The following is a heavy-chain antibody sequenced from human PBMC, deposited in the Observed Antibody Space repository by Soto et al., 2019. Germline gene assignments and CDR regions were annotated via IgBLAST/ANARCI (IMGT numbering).Heavy chain of an antibody. Sequence: PGGSLRLSCAASGFTFSSYSMNWVRQAPGKGLEWVSSISSSSSYIYYADSVKGRFTISRDNAKNSLYLQMNSLRAEDTAVYYCARNTLLWFGELSSRKTHDAFDIWGQGKMVTVSS. CDR3: ARNTLLWFGELSSRKTHDAFDI. CDR2: ISSSSSYI. D-gene: IGHD3-10*01. CDR1: GFTFSSYS. J-gene: IGHJ3*02. V-gene: IGHV3-21*01.